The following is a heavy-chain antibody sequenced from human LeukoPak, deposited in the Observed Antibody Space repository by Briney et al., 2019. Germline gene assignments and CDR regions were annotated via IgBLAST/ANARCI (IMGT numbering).Heavy chain of an antibody. J-gene: IGHJ4*02. V-gene: IGHV4-59*01. D-gene: IGHD1-26*01. CDR3: ASRSIVGATPPFDY. CDR1: GGSISSYY. Sequence: PSETLSLTCTVSGGSISSYYWSWIRQPPGKGLEWIGYIYYSGSTNYNPSLKSRVTISVDTSKNQFSLKLSSVTAADTAVYYCASRSIVGATPPFDYWGQGTLVTVSS. CDR2: IYYSGST.